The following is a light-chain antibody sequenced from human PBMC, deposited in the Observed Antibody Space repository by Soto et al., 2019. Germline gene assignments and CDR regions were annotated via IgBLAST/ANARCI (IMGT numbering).Light chain of an antibody. CDR1: QSVSSSY. J-gene: IGKJ5*01. CDR2: DAS. CDR3: QHYGTSPSIT. Sequence: IVLPQSPATLSLSPGERATLSCVASQSVSSSYLAWYQQKPGLAPRLLIYDASIRATGIPDRFRGSESGTEFTLTISRLEPEDFAVYYCQHYGTSPSITVGLGTRLQIQ. V-gene: IGKV3D-20*01.